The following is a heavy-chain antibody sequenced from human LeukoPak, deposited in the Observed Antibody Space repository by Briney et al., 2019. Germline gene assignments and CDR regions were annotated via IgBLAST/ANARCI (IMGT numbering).Heavy chain of an antibody. CDR2: ISGGGTST. V-gene: IGHV3-23*01. J-gene: IGHJ4*02. D-gene: IGHD6-13*01. CDR3: ARGVAAAGTPSDY. CDR1: GFTFSIYD. Sequence: GGSLRLSCAASGFTFSIYDMSWVRQAPGKGLEWVSAISGGGTSTYSTDSVKGRFTISRDNSKSTLYLQMNSLRAEDTAVYYCARGVAAAGTPSDYWGQGTLVTVSS.